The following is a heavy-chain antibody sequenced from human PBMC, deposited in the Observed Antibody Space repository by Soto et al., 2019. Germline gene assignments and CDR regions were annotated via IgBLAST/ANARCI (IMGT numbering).Heavy chain of an antibody. V-gene: IGHV3-74*01. D-gene: IGHD3-3*01. Sequence: LRLSCAASGFTFSNYWMHWVRQAPGKGLVWVSRIDNDGSITNYADSVKGRFTISRDNAKNTVSLQMSSLRAEDTAVYYCATLNSFGADYWGQGTLVTVSS. CDR1: GFTFSNYW. CDR3: ATLNSFGADY. J-gene: IGHJ4*02. CDR2: IDNDGSIT.